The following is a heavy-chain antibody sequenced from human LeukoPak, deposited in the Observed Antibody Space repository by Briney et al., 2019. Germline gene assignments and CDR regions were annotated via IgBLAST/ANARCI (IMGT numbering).Heavy chain of an antibody. CDR2: IYYSGST. Sequence: SETLSLTCTVSGGSISSYYWSWIWQPPGKGLEWIGYIYYSGSTNYNPSLKSRVTISVDTSKNQFSLKLSSVTAADTAVYYCARDPGGYGDFDYWGQGTLVTVSS. CDR3: ARDPGGYGDFDY. V-gene: IGHV4-59*01. J-gene: IGHJ4*02. CDR1: GGSISSYY. D-gene: IGHD5-12*01.